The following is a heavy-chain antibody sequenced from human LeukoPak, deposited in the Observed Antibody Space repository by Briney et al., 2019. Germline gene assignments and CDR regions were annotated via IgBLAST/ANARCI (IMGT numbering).Heavy chain of an antibody. CDR1: GGSISSSGYY. J-gene: IGHJ4*02. Sequence: SSETLSLTCTVSGGSISSSGYYWGWIRQPSGKGLEWIGNIYYSGSTYYNPSLKSRVTISVDPSSNQFSLKLSSVTAADTAAYYCARRRGGSSWVDYWGQGTLVTVSS. CDR2: IYYSGST. CDR3: ARRRGGSSWVDY. D-gene: IGHD6-13*01. V-gene: IGHV4-39*01.